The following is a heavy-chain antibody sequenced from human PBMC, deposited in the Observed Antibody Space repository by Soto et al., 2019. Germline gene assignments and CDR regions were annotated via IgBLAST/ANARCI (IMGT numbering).Heavy chain of an antibody. Sequence: GGSLRLSCSASGFTFSSYAMHWVRQAPGKGLEYVSAISGNSGSTYYADSVKGRFTISRDNSKNTLYLQMDSLRAEDTAVYYCAKGKGNSGNYQHIDYWGQGTLVTVSS. CDR2: ISGNSGST. J-gene: IGHJ4*02. D-gene: IGHD3-22*01. CDR3: AKGKGNSGNYQHIDY. CDR1: GFTFSSYA. V-gene: IGHV3-64*04.